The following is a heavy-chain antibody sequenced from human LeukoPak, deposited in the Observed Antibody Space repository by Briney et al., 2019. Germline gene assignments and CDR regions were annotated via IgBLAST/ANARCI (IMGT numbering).Heavy chain of an antibody. V-gene: IGHV4-4*07. CDR3: AGRDESTAYSFDY. D-gene: IGHD2-21*01. CDR1: GASITNHH. CDR2: VQTNGNT. Sequence: PSETLSLTCIVSGASITNHHWSWVRQPAGKGPAGKGLEWLGQVQTNGNTQYNPSVQSRVAMSVDASMNRFHLELHFVSVADTAVYYCAGRDESTAYSFDYWGQGALVTVSS. J-gene: IGHJ4*02.